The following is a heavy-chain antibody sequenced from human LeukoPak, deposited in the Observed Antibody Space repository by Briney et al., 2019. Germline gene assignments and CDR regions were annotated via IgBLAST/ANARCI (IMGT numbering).Heavy chain of an antibody. D-gene: IGHD6-13*01. V-gene: IGHV5-51*01. CDR3: ARHVFSAVVAFDI. CDR2: IYPGDSDT. CDR1: GYRFTSYW. Sequence: GEPLKISFKGSGYRFTSYWIGWVRQLPGKDLEWMGIIYPGDSDTRYSPSFQGQVTISADKSISTAYLQWSSLKASDTAMYYCARHVFSAVVAFDIWGQGTMVTVSS. J-gene: IGHJ3*02.